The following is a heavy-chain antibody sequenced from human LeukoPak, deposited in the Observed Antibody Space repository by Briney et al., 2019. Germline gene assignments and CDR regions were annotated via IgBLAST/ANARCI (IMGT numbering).Heavy chain of an antibody. CDR2: IVGDSSSL. CDR1: GFSFREYA. V-gene: IGHV3-23*01. D-gene: IGHD1-7*01. Sequence: PGGSLRLSCVASGFSFREYAMNWVRQAPGKGLEWVAGIVGDSSSLFYDDSVRGRFTIYRDNSKNTLYLQMNSLRAEDTGVYYCTKDAIAANSISDYFEYWGQGDLVIVSS. CDR3: TKDAIAANSISDYFEY. J-gene: IGHJ4*02.